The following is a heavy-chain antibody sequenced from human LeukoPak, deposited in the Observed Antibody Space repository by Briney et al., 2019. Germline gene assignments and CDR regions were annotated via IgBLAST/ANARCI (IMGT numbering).Heavy chain of an antibody. D-gene: IGHD4/OR15-4a*01. CDR1: GGSISSYY. CDR3: ARSTMVNTATGWFDP. V-gene: IGHV4-59*12. CDR2: IYNSGST. J-gene: IGHJ5*02. Sequence: SETLSRTCTVSGGSISSYYWSWIRQPPGKGLEWIGYIYNSGSTNYNPSLRSRVTMSLDTSKNQISLKLSSVTAADTAMYYCARSTMVNTATGWFDPWGQGTLVTVSS.